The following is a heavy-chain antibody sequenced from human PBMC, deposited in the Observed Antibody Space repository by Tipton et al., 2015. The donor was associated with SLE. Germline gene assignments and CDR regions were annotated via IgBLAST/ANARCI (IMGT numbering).Heavy chain of an antibody. D-gene: IGHD3-3*01. V-gene: IGHV3-11*04. J-gene: IGHJ4*02. CDR2: ISPSGKTI. CDR3: ARSEDFWSGYYSRLDY. CDR1: GFTFSDYY. Sequence: SLRLSCTASGFTFSDYYMTWIRQAPGKGLEWVSSISPSGKTINYADSVKDRFTIARDNAENSLYLQMKDVRAGDTAVYYCARSEDFWSGYYSRLDYWGQGTLVTVSS.